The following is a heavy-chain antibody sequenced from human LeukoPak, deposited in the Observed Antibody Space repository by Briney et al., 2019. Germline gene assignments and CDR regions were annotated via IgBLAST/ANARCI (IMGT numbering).Heavy chain of an antibody. J-gene: IGHJ6*02. CDR1: GFTLSTFS. CDR2: ISTASTYI. CDR3: ARDKPDIVPRLPNYYFCIMDV. Sequence: GGSLRLSCAASGFTLSTFSMNWVRQAPGKGLEWVSSISTASTYIYYADSVKGRFTVSRDNADNSLFLQMNSLRAEDTAVYYCARDKPDIVPRLPNYYFCIMDVWGQGATVTVSS. V-gene: IGHV3-21*01. D-gene: IGHD5-12*01.